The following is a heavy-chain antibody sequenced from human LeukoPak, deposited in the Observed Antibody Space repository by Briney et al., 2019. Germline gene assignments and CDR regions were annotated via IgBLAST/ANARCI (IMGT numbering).Heavy chain of an antibody. D-gene: IGHD6-13*01. CDR1: GFTFSSYA. Sequence: GGSLRLSCAASGFTFSSYAMSWVRQAPGKGLEWVSAISGSGGSTYYADSVKGRFTISRDNSKNTPYLQMNSLRAEDTAVYYCAKVWQQLVGYFDYWGQGTLVTVSS. J-gene: IGHJ4*02. CDR2: ISGSGGST. V-gene: IGHV3-23*01. CDR3: AKVWQQLVGYFDY.